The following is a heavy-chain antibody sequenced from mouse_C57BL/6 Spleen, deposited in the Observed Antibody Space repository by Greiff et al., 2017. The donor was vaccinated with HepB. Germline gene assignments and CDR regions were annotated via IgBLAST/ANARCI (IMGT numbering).Heavy chain of an antibody. J-gene: IGHJ1*03. CDR1: GFSFTSYG. CDR3: AKRNGNSHWYFDV. D-gene: IGHD2-1*01. Sequence: VQLQQSGPGLVQPSQCLSITCTVSGFSFTSYGVHWVRQSPGKGLEWLGVIWRGGSTDYNAAFMSRLSITKDNSNSQVFSKMNSLQADDTAIYYCAKRNGNSHWYFDVWGTGTTVTVSS. CDR2: IWRGGST. V-gene: IGHV2-5*01.